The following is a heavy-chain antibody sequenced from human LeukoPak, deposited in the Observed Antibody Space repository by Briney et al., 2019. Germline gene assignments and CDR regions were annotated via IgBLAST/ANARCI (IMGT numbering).Heavy chain of an antibody. D-gene: IGHD6-13*01. CDR3: ARAGQLPIAAAGHARRYYFDY. CDR2: INPNSGGT. Sequence: ASVKVSCKASGYTFTGYYMHWVRQAPGQGLEWMGWINPNSGGTNYAQKFQGRVTITRDTSISTAYMELSRLRSDDTAVYYCARAGQLPIAAAGHARRYYFDYWGQGTLVTVSS. V-gene: IGHV1-2*02. J-gene: IGHJ4*02. CDR1: GYTFTGYY.